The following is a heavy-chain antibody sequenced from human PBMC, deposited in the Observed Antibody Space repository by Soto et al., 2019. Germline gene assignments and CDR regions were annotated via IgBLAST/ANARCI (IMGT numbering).Heavy chain of an antibody. CDR2: ISSSGGTI. CDR3: ARDGSLSSGPSFDY. J-gene: IGHJ4*02. Sequence: PGGSLRLSCAASGFTFSSSEMNWVRQAPGRGLEWVSYISSSGGTIYYADSVKGRFTISRDNAKNSLYLQMNSLRVEDTAVYYCARDGSLSSGPSFDYWDQGTLVTVS. D-gene: IGHD5-18*01. V-gene: IGHV3-48*03. CDR1: GFTFSSSE.